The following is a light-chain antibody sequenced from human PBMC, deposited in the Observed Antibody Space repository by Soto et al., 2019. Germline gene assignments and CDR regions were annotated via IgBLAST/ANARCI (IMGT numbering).Light chain of an antibody. CDR2: EFS. V-gene: IGLV2-8*01. J-gene: IGLJ3*02. CDR3: SSYAGSNTWV. Sequence: QSALTQPPSASWSPGQSVTISCTGTSSDIGAYNYVSWYQQHPAKAPKLMIYEFSKRPSGVPDRFSGSKSGNTASLTVSGLQAEDEYDYYCSSYAGSNTWVFGGGTKLTVL. CDR1: SSDIGAYNY.